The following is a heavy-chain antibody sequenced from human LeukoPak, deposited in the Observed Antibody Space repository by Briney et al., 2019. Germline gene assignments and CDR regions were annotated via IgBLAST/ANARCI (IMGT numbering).Heavy chain of an antibody. CDR1: GGSISSSSYY. CDR3: ARLRQYDILTGSPTNWFDP. CDR2: IYYSGST. Sequence: SETLSLTCTVSGGSISSSSYYWGWIRQPPGRGLGWIGSIYYSGSTYYNPSLKSRVTISVDTSKNQFSLKLSSVTAADTAVYYCARLRQYDILTGSPTNWFDPWGQGTLVTVSS. V-gene: IGHV4-39*01. J-gene: IGHJ5*02. D-gene: IGHD3-9*01.